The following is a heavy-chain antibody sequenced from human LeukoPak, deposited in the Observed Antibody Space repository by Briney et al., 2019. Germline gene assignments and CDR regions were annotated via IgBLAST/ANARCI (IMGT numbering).Heavy chain of an antibody. D-gene: IGHD3-16*01. CDR1: GFTFSSYW. CDR2: INSDGSST. Sequence: GGSLRLSCAASGFTFSSYWMHWVRQAPGKGLVWVSRINSDGSSTSYADSVKGRFTISRDNAKNTLYLQMNTLRDDDTALYYCARGGAPGGFDYWGQGTLVTVSS. J-gene: IGHJ4*02. V-gene: IGHV3-74*01. CDR3: ARGGAPGGFDY.